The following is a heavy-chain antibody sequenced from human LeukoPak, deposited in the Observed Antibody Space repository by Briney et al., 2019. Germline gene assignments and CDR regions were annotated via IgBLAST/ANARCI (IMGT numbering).Heavy chain of an antibody. V-gene: IGHV1-8*01. D-gene: IGHD2-21*02. Sequence: ASVKVSCKASGYTFTSYDINWVRQATGQGLEWMGWMNPNSGNTGYAQKFQGRVTMTRNTSISTAYMELRSLRSDDTAVYYCAKDYSLRVVTAGYWGQGTLVTVSS. J-gene: IGHJ4*02. CDR1: GYTFTSYD. CDR2: MNPNSGNT. CDR3: AKDYSLRVVTAGY.